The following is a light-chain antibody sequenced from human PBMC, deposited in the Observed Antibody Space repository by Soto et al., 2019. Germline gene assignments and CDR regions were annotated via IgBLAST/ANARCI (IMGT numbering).Light chain of an antibody. CDR1: QSISSK. J-gene: IGKJ5*01. CDR2: TAS. V-gene: IGKV1-39*01. Sequence: DTHINQATFSLSSSLGDRVSITFVASQSISSKLTWYQQKPGEAPKPLIYTASSLYSGVPSRFSGSGSGTDFTLTISSLQPEDFATYFCQQGYSNPISFGQGTRLEIK. CDR3: QQGYSNPIS.